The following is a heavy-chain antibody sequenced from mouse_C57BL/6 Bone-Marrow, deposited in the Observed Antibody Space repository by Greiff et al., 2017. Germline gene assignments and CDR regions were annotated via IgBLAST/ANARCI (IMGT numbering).Heavy chain of an antibody. CDR1: GYTFTSYW. V-gene: IGHV1-50*01. Sequence: QVQLQQPGAELVKPGASVKLSCKASGYTFTSYWMQWVKQRPGQGLEWIGEIDPSDSYTNYNQKFKGKATFTVDTSSSTAYMQLSSLTSEDSAVYYCAREEDYNYGSAWGQGTLVTVSA. D-gene: IGHD1-1*01. CDR3: AREEDYNYGSA. CDR2: IDPSDSYT. J-gene: IGHJ3*01.